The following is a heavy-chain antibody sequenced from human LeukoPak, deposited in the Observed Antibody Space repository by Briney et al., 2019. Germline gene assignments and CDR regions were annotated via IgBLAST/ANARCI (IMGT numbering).Heavy chain of an antibody. J-gene: IGHJ4*02. D-gene: IGHD1-7*01. CDR1: GFTFDDYG. Sequence: GGSLRPSCAASGFTFDDYGMSWVRQAPGKGLEWVSGINWNGSITGYADSVKGRFTISRDNAKNSLYLQMNSLRVEDTALYHCARKGLGGELGGFDSWGQGTLVTVSS. CDR3: ARKGLGGELGGFDS. CDR2: INWNGSIT. V-gene: IGHV3-20*01.